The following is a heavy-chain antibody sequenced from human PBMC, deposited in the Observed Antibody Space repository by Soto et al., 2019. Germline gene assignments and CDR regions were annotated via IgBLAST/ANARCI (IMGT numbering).Heavy chain of an antibody. CDR1: CGSIISSNW. CDR2: IYHSGST. Sequence: PSETLSLTCAFSCGSIISSNWWSWVRQPPGKGLEWIGEIYHSGSTNYNPSLKSRVTISVDKSKNQFSLKLSSVTAADTAVYYCARGDYDILTGYYHFDYWGQGTLVTVSS. CDR3: ARGDYDILTGYYHFDY. J-gene: IGHJ4*02. D-gene: IGHD3-9*01. V-gene: IGHV4-4*02.